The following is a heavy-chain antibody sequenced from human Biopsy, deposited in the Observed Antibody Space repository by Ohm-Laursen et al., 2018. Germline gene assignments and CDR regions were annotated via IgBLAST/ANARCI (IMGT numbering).Heavy chain of an antibody. CDR2: ISASDDSK. Sequence: SLRLSCAAFGFTFTNYAMSWVRQAPGKGLEWVSSISASDDSKYYGDSVRGRFTISRDNSKNTLYLQMNSLRAEDTAVYYCARHHCTNGVCLGVYFDYWGQGTLVTVSS. D-gene: IGHD2-8*01. CDR1: GFTFTNYA. J-gene: IGHJ4*02. CDR3: ARHHCTNGVCLGVYFDY. V-gene: IGHV3-23*01.